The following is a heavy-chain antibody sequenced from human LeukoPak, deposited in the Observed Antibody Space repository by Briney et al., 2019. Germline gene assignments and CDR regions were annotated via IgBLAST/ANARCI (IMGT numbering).Heavy chain of an antibody. CDR2: IYYSGST. J-gene: IGHJ4*02. D-gene: IGHD6-13*01. CDR1: GGSISSYY. V-gene: IGHV4-59*01. CDR3: ARVRSSRGAFDY. Sequence: SETLSLTCTVSGGSISSYYWSWIRQPPGKGLEWIGYIYYSGSTNYNPSLKSRVTISVDTSKNQFSLKLSSVTAADTAVYYCARVRSSRGAFDYWGQGTLVTVSS.